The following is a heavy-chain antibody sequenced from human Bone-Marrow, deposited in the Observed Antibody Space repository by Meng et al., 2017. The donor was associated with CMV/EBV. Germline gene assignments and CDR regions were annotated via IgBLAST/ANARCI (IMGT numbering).Heavy chain of an antibody. J-gene: IGHJ4*02. D-gene: IGHD6-19*01. CDR3: ATVEVYSSGWTPYRY. Sequence: DVQLVESGGGLVQPGGSLRLSCVVSGFTVSSKYMTWVRQAPGKGLEWVSVIYSDGSTFYADSVKGRFIISRDNSKNTVYLQMNSLRVEDTAIYYCATVEVYSSGWTPYRYCGQGTLVTVSS. CDR1: GFTVSSKY. CDR2: IYSDGST. V-gene: IGHV3-66*01.